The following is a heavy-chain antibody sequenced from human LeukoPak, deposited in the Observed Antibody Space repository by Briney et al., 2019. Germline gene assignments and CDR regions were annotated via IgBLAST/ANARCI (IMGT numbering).Heavy chain of an antibody. CDR2: MNPNSGNT. V-gene: IGHV1-8*01. CDR3: ARGTYYYDSGGYYNDY. CDR1: GYVLTTYD. D-gene: IGHD3-22*01. Sequence: ASVKVSCKASGYVLTTYDINWVRQAPGQGLEWMGWMNPNSGNTGYAQNFQGRVTMTRNTSITTAYMELSSLRSEDTAVYFCARGTYYYDSGGYYNDYWGQGTLVTVSS. J-gene: IGHJ4*02.